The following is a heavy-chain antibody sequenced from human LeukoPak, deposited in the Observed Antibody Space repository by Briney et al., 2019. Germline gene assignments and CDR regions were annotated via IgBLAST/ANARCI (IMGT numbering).Heavy chain of an antibody. CDR3: ARDLWTSRDYYGMDV. CDR1: GFTFSSDS. D-gene: IGHD2/OR15-2a*01. V-gene: IGHV3-21*01. J-gene: IGHJ6*02. CDR2: MSSTSKYK. Sequence: GGSLRLSCAASGFTFSSDSMSWVRQAPGKGRERVSSMSSTSKYKYYADSVKGRFTISRDNAKNSLYLQMNSLRADDTAVYYCARDLWTSRDYYGMDVWGQGTTVTVSS.